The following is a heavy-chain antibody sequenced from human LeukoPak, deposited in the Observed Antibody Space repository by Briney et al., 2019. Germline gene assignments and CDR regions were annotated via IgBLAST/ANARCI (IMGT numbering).Heavy chain of an antibody. CDR3: ARGASWPLYYFDY. CDR2: INHSGST. CDR1: GGSIRSSYYY. J-gene: IGHJ4*02. D-gene: IGHD6-13*01. Sequence: PSETLSLTCTVSGGSIRSSYYYWSWIRQPPGKGLEWIGEINHSGSTNYNPSLKSRVTISVDTSKNQFSLKLSSVTAADTAVYYCARGASWPLYYFDYWGQGTLVTVSS. V-gene: IGHV4-39*07.